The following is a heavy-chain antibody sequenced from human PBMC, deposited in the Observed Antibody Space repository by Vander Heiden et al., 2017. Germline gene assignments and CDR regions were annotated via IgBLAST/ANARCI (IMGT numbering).Heavy chain of an antibody. J-gene: IGHJ4*02. CDR3: AREALRCSSTSCHLGD. Sequence: QVQLVGSGGGVVQPGRSVRLSCAAAGFTFSTYGMHWLRQDPGKGLEWLTVLWYDGSNKYYPDSVKSRFTISRDNSKNTLYLQMHSLRAADTAVYYCAREALRCSSTSCHLGDWAQGTLVTVSS. V-gene: IGHV3-33*01. D-gene: IGHD2-2*01. CDR2: LWYDGSNK. CDR1: GFTFSTYG.